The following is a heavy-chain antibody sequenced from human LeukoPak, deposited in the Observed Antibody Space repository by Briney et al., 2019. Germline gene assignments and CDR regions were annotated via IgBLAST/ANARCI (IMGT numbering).Heavy chain of an antibody. V-gene: IGHV3-23*01. D-gene: IGHD6-13*01. CDR3: AKDIAAAFDY. CDR1: GFTFSNAW. CDR2: ISGSGGST. J-gene: IGHJ4*02. Sequence: GGSLRLSCAASGFTFSNAWMSWVRQAPGKGLEWVSAISGSGGSTYYADSVKGRFTISRDNSKNTLYLQMNSLRAEDTAVYYCAKDIAAAFDYWGRGTLVTVSS.